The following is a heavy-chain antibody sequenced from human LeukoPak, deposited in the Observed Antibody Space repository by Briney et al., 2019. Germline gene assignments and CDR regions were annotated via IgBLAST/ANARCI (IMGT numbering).Heavy chain of an antibody. Sequence: ASVKVSCKASGYTFTSYGISWARQAPGQGLEWMGRISAYNGNTNYAHKFQGRVTMTTDTSTSTAYMELRSLRSGDTAVYYCARSTVTTFGVDWFDPWGQGTLVTVSS. D-gene: IGHD4-17*01. CDR1: GYTFTSYG. CDR2: ISAYNGNT. J-gene: IGHJ5*02. V-gene: IGHV1-18*01. CDR3: ARSTVTTFGVDWFDP.